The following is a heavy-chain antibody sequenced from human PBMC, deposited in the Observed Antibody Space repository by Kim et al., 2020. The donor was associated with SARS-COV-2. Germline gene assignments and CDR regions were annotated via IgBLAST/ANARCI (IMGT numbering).Heavy chain of an antibody. D-gene: IGHD2-21*01. J-gene: IGHJ4*02. Sequence: ASVKVSCKASGYIFTSQVIHWMRQASGQRPEWMGWIHPGDNRVAYLPDFRDRISITRDLYETTVYMELSSLQSEDTAVYYCVRDDGETHQNDYWGQGTQVTVSP. V-gene: IGHV1-3*01. CDR1: GYIFTSQV. CDR3: VRDDGETHQNDY. CDR2: IHPGDNRV.